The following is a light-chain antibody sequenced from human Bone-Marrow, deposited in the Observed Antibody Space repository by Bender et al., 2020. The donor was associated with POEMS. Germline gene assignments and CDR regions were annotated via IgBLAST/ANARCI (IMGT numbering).Light chain of an antibody. Sequence: QSVMTQPPSASGTPGQRVTISCTGTISNTGSGYVINWYHHLPGTAPKPLIYGYNNRPSGVPDRFSGSKSGTSASLAITGLQAEDESDYYCQSYDSSLGGWVFGGGTKLTVL. CDR1: ISNTGSGYV. CDR2: GYN. V-gene: IGLV1-40*01. CDR3: QSYDSSLGGWV. J-gene: IGLJ3*02.